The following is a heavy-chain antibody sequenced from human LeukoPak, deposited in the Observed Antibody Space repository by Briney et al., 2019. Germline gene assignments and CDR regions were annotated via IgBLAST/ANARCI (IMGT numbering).Heavy chain of an antibody. Sequence: PSETLSLTCTVSGGSISSGGYYWSWIRQHPGKGLEWIGYIYYSGSTYYNPSLKSRVTISVDTSKNQFSLKLSSVTAADTAVYYCARYSGYSGYDPATDAFDIWGQGTMVTVSS. J-gene: IGHJ3*02. D-gene: IGHD5-12*01. CDR3: ARYSGYSGYDPATDAFDI. V-gene: IGHV4-31*03. CDR1: GGSISSGGYY. CDR2: IYYSGST.